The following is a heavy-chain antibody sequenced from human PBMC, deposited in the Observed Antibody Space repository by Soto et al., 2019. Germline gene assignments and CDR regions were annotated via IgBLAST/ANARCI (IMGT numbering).Heavy chain of an antibody. V-gene: IGHV1-2*04. Sequence: ASVKVSCKASGYTFTGYYMHWVRQAPGQGLEWMGWINPNSGGTNYAQKFQGWVTMTRDTSISTAYMELSRLRSDDTAVYYCARERGYSSSWSYDAFDIWGQGTMVTVSS. CDR2: INPNSGGT. CDR3: ARERGYSSSWSYDAFDI. J-gene: IGHJ3*02. CDR1: GYTFTGYY. D-gene: IGHD6-13*01.